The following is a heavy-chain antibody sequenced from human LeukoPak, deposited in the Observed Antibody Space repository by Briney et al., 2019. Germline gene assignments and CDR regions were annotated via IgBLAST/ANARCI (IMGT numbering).Heavy chain of an antibody. V-gene: IGHV4-59*01. D-gene: IGHD3-22*01. Sequence: SETLSLTCTVSGGSISSYYWSWIRQPPGKGLEWIGYISYSGSTSYNPSLKSRVTITLDTSKNQFSLKLGSVTAADTAVYYCAREGYDSNIYYKADYWGQGTLVTVSS. CDR3: AREGYDSNIYYKADY. J-gene: IGHJ4*02. CDR2: ISYSGST. CDR1: GGSISSYY.